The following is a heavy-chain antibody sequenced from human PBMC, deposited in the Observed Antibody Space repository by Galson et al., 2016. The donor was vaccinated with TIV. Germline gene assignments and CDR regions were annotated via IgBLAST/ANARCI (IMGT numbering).Heavy chain of an antibody. D-gene: IGHD2-2*01. J-gene: IGHJ4*02. CDR3: TTDLGYCLTTSCSLGLDY. CDR1: GFTFSDYW. CDR2: IKSKPDGATT. V-gene: IGHV3-15*01. Sequence: SLRLSCAASGFTFSDYWMHWVRQAPGKGLEWVGRIKSKPDGATTAYAAPVKGRFSISRDDSKDTVYLQMNNLKTEDTALYFCTTDLGYCLTTSCSLGLDYWGQGTLVTVSS.